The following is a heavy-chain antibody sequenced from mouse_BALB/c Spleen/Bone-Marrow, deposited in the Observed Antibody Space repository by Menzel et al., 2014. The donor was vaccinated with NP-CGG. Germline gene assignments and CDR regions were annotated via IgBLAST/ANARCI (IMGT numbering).Heavy chain of an antibody. D-gene: IGHD2-4*01. V-gene: IGHV1S22*01. CDR2: IYPGSGST. CDR3: TKGLPTAY. Sequence: LQQSGSELVRPGASVKLSCKASGYTFTSYWMHWVKQRPGQGLEWIGNIYPGSGSTNYDEKFKSKATLTVDTSSSTAYMQLSSLTSEDSAVYYCTKGLPTAYWGRGTLVPVSA. J-gene: IGHJ3*01. CDR1: GYTFTSYW.